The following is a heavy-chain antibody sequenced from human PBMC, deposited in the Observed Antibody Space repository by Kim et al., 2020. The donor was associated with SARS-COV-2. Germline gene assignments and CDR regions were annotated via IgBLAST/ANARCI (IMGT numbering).Heavy chain of an antibody. V-gene: IGHV3-23*01. Sequence: GGSLRLSCAASGFTFSTYPMTWVRQAPGKGLEWVSLIKSNGETFYADSVKGRFTISRDNSKNTLYLQINNVRADDAAVYYCAKHAEEGNFYYWGQGTLGSVSS. J-gene: IGHJ4*02. CDR2: IKSNGET. CDR3: AKHAEEGNFYY. CDR1: GFTFSTYP.